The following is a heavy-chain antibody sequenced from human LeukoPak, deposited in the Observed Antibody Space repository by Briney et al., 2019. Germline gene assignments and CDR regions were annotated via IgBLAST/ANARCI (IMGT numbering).Heavy chain of an antibody. CDR3: ARLPGGAAAGPGYYYYGMDV. CDR1: GYTFTSYG. D-gene: IGHD6-13*01. CDR2: ISAYNGNT. J-gene: IGHJ6*02. Sequence: APVKVSCKASGYTFTSYGISWVRQAPGQGLEWMGWISAYNGNTNYAQKLQGRVTMTTDTSTSTAYMELRSLRSDDTAVYYCARLPGGAAAGPGYYYYGMDVWGQGTTVTVSS. V-gene: IGHV1-18*01.